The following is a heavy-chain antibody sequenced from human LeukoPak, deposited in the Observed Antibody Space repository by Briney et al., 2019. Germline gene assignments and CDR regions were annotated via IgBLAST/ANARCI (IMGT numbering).Heavy chain of an antibody. V-gene: IGHV3-53*01. D-gene: IGHD6-19*01. J-gene: IGHJ4*02. Sequence: PGGSLRLSCAASGFTVSSNYMSWVRQAPGKGLEWVSVIYSGGSTYYADSVKGRFTISRDNSKNTLYLQMNSLRAEDTAVYYCARPPLYNSGWFWGNFEDWGQGTLVTVSS. CDR2: IYSGGST. CDR1: GFTVSSNY. CDR3: ARPPLYNSGWFWGNFED.